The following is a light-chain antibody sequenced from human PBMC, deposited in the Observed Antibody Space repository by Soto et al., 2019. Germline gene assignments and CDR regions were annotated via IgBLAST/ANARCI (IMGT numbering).Light chain of an antibody. Sequence: DIQMTQSPSTLSASIGDRVTITCRASQSISSWLAWYQQKPGKAPNLLIYGASSLESGVPSRFSGSGSGTEFTLTISSLQPDDFETYYCQEDNSYSFGQGTKLEIK. CDR1: QSISSW. CDR2: GAS. J-gene: IGKJ2*01. V-gene: IGKV1-5*01. CDR3: QEDNSYS.